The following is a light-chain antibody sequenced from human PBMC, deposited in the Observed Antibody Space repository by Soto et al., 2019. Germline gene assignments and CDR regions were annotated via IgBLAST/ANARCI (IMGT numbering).Light chain of an antibody. V-gene: IGKV1-27*01. CDR1: QGNQKS. CDR3: QKYNKAPWT. Sequence: DIEMTQSPSSLSASVGDRVTIICRASQGNQKSLAWYQHKPGKVPKLLIYGASTLQSGFPSRFSGSGSGTDFTLTISSLQPEDVATYYCQKYNKAPWTFGQGTKV. J-gene: IGKJ1*01. CDR2: GAS.